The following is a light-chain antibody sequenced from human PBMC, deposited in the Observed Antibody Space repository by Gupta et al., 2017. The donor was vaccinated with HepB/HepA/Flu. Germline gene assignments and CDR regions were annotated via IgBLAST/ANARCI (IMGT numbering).Light chain of an antibody. CDR2: DTF. CDR3: QQRSDWPPT. CDR1: QSVGNF. Sequence: EILFTQSEATLSLSPGERATLFCRASQSVGNFLHWYQQRPGQAPRLLIYDTFNRASGVPARFSGSGSGTDFTLTISSLEPEDFAIYYCQQRSDWPPTFGPGTKVTVK. V-gene: IGKV3-11*01. J-gene: IGKJ3*01.